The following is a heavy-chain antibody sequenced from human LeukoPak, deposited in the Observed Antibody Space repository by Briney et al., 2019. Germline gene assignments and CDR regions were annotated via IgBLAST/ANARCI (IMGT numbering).Heavy chain of an antibody. CDR3: ATGNYYDSSALAFDI. V-gene: IGHV3-23*01. J-gene: IGHJ3*02. CDR1: GFTFSSYA. CDR2: ISGSGGST. D-gene: IGHD3-22*01. Sequence: GGSLRLSCAASGFTFSSYAMSWVRQAPGKGLEWVSAISGSGGSTYYADSVKGRFTISRDNSKNTLYLQMNSLRAEDTAVYYCATGNYYDSSALAFDIWGQGTMVTVSS.